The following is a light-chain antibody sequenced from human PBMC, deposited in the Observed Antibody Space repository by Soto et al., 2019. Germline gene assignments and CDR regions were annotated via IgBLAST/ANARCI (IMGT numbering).Light chain of an antibody. CDR2: GAS. J-gene: IGKJ1*01. CDR3: QQYNNWPPWT. CDR1: QSVSSN. V-gene: IGKV3-15*01. Sequence: EIVLTQSPDTLSVSPGERATLSCRARQSVSSNLAWYQQQPGQAPRLLLYGASTRATGIPARFSGSGSGTELTLTISSLQSEDFAVYYCQQYNNWPPWTFGQGTKVDIK.